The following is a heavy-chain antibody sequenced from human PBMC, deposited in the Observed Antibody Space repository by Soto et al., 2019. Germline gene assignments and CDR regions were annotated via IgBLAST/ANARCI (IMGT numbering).Heavy chain of an antibody. CDR2: IYWNDDK. J-gene: IGHJ2*01. D-gene: IGHD3-16*01. CDR1: GFALSTNGVG. CDR3: AHTLSSADYVSWYFDL. Sequence: QITLKESGPTLVKPTQTLTLTCTFSGFALSTNGVGVGWIRQSPGKALEWVALIYWNDDKRYSPSLKSRLTITPDTSKNQVVLTMTNMDPVDTGTYYCAHTLSSADYVSWYFDLWGRGTLVTVSS. V-gene: IGHV2-5*01.